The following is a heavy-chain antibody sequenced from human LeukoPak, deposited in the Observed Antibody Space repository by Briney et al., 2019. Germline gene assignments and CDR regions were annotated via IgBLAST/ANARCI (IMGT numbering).Heavy chain of an antibody. CDR2: INPNSGGT. CDR1: GYTFTSYG. D-gene: IGHD3-22*01. J-gene: IGHJ4*02. Sequence: ASVKVSCKASGYTFTSYGISWVRQAPGQGLEWMGWINPNSGGTNYAQKFQGRVTMTRDTSISTAYMELSRLRSDDTAVYYCARDTNYYDSSGLSEYWGQGTLVTVSS. V-gene: IGHV1-2*02. CDR3: ARDTNYYDSSGLSEY.